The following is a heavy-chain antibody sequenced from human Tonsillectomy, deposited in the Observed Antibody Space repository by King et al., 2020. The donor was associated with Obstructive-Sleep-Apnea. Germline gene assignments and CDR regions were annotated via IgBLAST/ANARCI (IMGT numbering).Heavy chain of an antibody. Sequence: VQLVESGGGLVQPGRSLRLSCAASGFIFDDYVMHWVRHAPGKGLEWVSGISWNSETIGYADSVKGRFSISRDNAKNSLYLQMNSLRAEDTALYYCAKEIVSGWYGFDSWGQGTRVTVSS. J-gene: IGHJ4*02. CDR1: GFIFDDYV. V-gene: IGHV3-9*01. CDR3: AKEIVSGWYGFDS. CDR2: ISWNSETI. D-gene: IGHD6-19*01.